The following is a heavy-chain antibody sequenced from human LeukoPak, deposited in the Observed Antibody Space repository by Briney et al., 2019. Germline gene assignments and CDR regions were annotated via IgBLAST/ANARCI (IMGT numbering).Heavy chain of an antibody. V-gene: IGHV4-59*01. CDR1: GGSISSYY. CDR3: ARGTMVRGPFDY. J-gene: IGHJ4*02. Sequence: SETLSLTCTVSGGSISSYYWSWIRQPPGKGLEWIGYIYYSGSTNYNPSLKSRVTISVDTSKNQFSLKLSSVTAADTAVYYCARGTMVRGPFDYWGQGTLVTVSS. D-gene: IGHD3-10*01. CDR2: IYYSGST.